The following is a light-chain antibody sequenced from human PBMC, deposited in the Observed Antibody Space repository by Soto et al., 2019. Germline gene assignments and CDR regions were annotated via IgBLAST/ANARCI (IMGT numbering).Light chain of an antibody. V-gene: IGKV1-39*01. CDR3: QQSYSTPFT. CDR2: AAS. CDR1: QSISSY. J-gene: IGKJ3*01. Sequence: DIQMTQSPSSLSASVGDRVTITCRASQSISSYLNWYQQKPGKAPKLLIYAASSLQSGVPSRFSGSGSGTDFTLPISSLQPEDFATYYCQQSYSTPFTFGPGTQVDIK.